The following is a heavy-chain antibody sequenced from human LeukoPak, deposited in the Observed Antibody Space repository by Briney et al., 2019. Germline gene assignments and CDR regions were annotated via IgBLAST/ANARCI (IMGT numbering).Heavy chain of an antibody. CDR1: GFTVSSNY. CDR3: AKDSEGYSYGPNWFDP. J-gene: IGHJ5*02. CDR2: IYSGGST. D-gene: IGHD5-18*01. V-gene: IGHV3-53*05. Sequence: QPGGSLRLSCAASGFTVSSNYMSWVRQAPGKGLEWVSVIYSGGSTYYADSVKGRFTISRDNAKNSLYLQMNSLRAEDTALYYCAKDSEGYSYGPNWFDPWGQGTLVTVSS.